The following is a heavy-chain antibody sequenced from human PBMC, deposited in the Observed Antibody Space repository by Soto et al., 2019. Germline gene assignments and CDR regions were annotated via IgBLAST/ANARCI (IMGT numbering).Heavy chain of an antibody. CDR1: GYTFTSYG. CDR3: ARGRAHGSHYSYYGMDV. Sequence: ASVKVSCKASGYTFTSYGISWVRQAPGQGLEWMGWISAYNGNTNYAQKLQGRVTMTTDTSTSTAYKELRSLRSDDTAVYYCARGRAHGSHYSYYGMDVWGQGTTVTVSS. CDR2: ISAYNGNT. J-gene: IGHJ6*02. D-gene: IGHD3-10*01. V-gene: IGHV1-18*01.